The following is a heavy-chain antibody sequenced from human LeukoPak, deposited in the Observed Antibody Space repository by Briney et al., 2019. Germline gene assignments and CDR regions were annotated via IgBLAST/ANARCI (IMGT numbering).Heavy chain of an antibody. J-gene: IGHJ3*02. CDR2: INTNTGNP. CDR1: GGTFSSYA. CDR3: ARVRWFGERNNAFDI. Sequence: GASVKVSCKASGGTFSSYAISWVRQAPGQGLEWMGWINTNTGNPTYAQGFTGRFVFSLDTSVSTAYLQISSLKAEDTAVYYCARVRWFGERNNAFDIWGQGTMVTVSS. V-gene: IGHV7-4-1*02. D-gene: IGHD3-10*01.